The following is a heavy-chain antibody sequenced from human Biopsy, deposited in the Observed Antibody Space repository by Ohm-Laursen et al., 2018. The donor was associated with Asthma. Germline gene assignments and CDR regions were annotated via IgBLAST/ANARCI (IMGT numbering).Heavy chain of an antibody. CDR1: GYSFATNA. CDR3: ARSAETYSGFDSNYYGMDV. J-gene: IGHJ6*02. Sequence: SVKVSCKASGYSFATNAMHWVRQAPGQRPEWMGWFNPGNGNAKVSEKFQGRVSITRDTSATTAYLEVSSLTSEDTAVYYCARSAETYSGFDSNYYGMDVWVQGTRVTVSS. V-gene: IGHV1-3*01. CDR2: FNPGNGNA. D-gene: IGHD5-12*01.